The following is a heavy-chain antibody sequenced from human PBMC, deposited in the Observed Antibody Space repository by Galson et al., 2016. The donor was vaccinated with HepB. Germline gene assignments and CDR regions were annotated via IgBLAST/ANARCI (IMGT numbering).Heavy chain of an antibody. J-gene: IGHJ5*02. CDR2: VSGDNGQT. Sequence: SVKVSCKAAGYRFSNYGFSWVRQAPGHGLEWLGWVSGDNGQTNYAQQFQDRVTMSWDTSTTTAYMEMRSLRDEDTAIYYCARDIGTYSGGGGWFDPWGQGTLITVSS. V-gene: IGHV1-18*01. CDR3: ARDIGTYSGGGGWFDP. D-gene: IGHD2-15*01. CDR1: GYRFSNYG.